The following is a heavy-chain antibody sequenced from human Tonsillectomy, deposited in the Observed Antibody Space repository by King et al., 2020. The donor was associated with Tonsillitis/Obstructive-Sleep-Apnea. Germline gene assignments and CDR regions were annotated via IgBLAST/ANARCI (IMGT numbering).Heavy chain of an antibody. D-gene: IGHD1-14*01. CDR1: GFSFSDYY. Sequence: VQLVESGGGLVKPGGSLRLSCAASGFSFSDYYMSWIRQAPGKGVGWGSDISRTSFYTNYADSVKGRFTISRDNAKNSRHLQMNSLRAEDTAVYYCARSGGMTRTTNFDYWGQGTLVTVSS. CDR3: ARSGGMTRTTNFDY. CDR2: ISRTSFYT. J-gene: IGHJ4*02. V-gene: IGHV3-11*05.